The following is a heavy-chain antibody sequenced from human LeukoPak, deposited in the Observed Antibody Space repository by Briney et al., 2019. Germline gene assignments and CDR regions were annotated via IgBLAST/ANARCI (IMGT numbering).Heavy chain of an antibody. CDR1: GFTFSSYA. J-gene: IGHJ4*02. Sequence: PGGSLRLSCAASGFTFSSYAMSWVRQAPGKGLEWVSAISGSGGSTYYADSVKGRFTISKDNSKNTLYLQMNSLRAEDTAVYYCAKVSQGYSFIFDYWGQGTLVTVSS. CDR3: AKVSQGYSFIFDY. D-gene: IGHD5-18*01. V-gene: IGHV3-23*01. CDR2: ISGSGGST.